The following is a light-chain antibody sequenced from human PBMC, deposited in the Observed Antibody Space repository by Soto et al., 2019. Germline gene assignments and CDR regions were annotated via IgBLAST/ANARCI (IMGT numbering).Light chain of an antibody. Sequence: DIQMTQSPSTLSASVGDGVTSTCRASQNISVWLAWYQQRPGKAPKFLIYDASSLETGVPSRFSGSGSGTEVTLTIRRLQPDDFATYYCQQYDSSSPTFGQGNKLEIK. CDR3: QQYDSSSPT. V-gene: IGKV1-5*01. J-gene: IGKJ2*01. CDR1: QNISVW. CDR2: DAS.